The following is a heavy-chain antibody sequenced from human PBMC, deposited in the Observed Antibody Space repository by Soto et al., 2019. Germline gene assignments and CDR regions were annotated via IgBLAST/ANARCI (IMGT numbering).Heavy chain of an antibody. V-gene: IGHV3-72*01. D-gene: IGHD1-7*01. CDR1: GFIFGDHY. J-gene: IGHJ4*02. CDR2: IRDKPNSYTP. Sequence: EVHLVESGGGLVQPGGSLRLCCGASGFIFGDHYMDWVRQAHGKGLEWVGRIRDKPNSYTPQYAGSVKGRFTISRDDSKNSLYLQMNSLKTEDTAIYYCARTFCNYQSSHYFDYRGQGALVTVSS. CDR3: ARTFCNYQSSHYFDY.